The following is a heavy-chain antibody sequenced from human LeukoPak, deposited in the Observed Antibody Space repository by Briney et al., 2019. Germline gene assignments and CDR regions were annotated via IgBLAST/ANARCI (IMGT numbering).Heavy chain of an antibody. J-gene: IGHJ4*02. Sequence: PGGSLRLSCAASGFTFTSYWMHWVRQAPGKGLEWVSLISGDGGSTYYADSVKGRFTISRDNSKNSLYLQMNSLRTEDTALYYCAKDHGYYDQRRFDYWGQGTLVTVSS. D-gene: IGHD3-22*01. V-gene: IGHV3-43*02. CDR2: ISGDGGST. CDR1: GFTFTSYW. CDR3: AKDHGYYDQRRFDY.